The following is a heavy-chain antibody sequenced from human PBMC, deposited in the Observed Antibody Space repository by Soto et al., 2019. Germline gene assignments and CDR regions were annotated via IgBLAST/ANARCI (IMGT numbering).Heavy chain of an antibody. V-gene: IGHV1-69*13. D-gene: IGHD6-19*01. J-gene: IGHJ4*02. Sequence: SVKVSCKASGGTFSSYAISWVRQAPGQGLEWMGGIIPIFGTANYAQKFQGRVTITADESTSTAYMELSSLRSEDTAVYYCARGLGIAVGHYYFGYWGQGTLVTVSS. CDR1: GGTFSSYA. CDR2: IIPIFGTA. CDR3: ARGLGIAVGHYYFGY.